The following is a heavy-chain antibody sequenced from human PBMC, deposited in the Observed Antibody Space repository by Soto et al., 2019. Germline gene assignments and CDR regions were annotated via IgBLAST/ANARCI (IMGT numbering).Heavy chain of an antibody. Sequence: SVKVSCKASGGTFNSYVFNWVRQAPGQGLEWMGGIISIFGTPNYGQKFQGRVTITADESTSTGFMELSSLTSEDTAIYYCARDLDSSYDPGDYWGQGTLVTVSS. D-gene: IGHD4-4*01. V-gene: IGHV1-69*13. CDR2: IISIFGTP. CDR3: ARDLDSSYDPGDY. J-gene: IGHJ4*02. CDR1: GGTFNSYV.